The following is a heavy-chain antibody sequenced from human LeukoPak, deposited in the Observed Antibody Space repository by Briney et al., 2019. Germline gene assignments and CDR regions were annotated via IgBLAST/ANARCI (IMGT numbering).Heavy chain of an antibody. CDR2: INPSSGAT. CDR1: GYTFTDCF. Sequence: ASVKVSRKASGYTFTDCFMHWVRQAPGQGLEWMGWINPSSGATRYAQKFQGRVTMTRDTSSSTAYMEPSRLRSDDTAVYYCATLGGHSLAVQNGYWGQGTLVTVSS. V-gene: IGHV1-2*02. CDR3: ATLGGHSLAVQNGY. J-gene: IGHJ4*02. D-gene: IGHD3-16*01.